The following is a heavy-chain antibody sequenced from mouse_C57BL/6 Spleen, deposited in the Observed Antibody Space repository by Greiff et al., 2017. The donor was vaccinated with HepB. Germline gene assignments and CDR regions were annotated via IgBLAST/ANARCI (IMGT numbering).Heavy chain of an antibody. J-gene: IGHJ2*01. CDR3: ARPTIVTPYYFDY. Sequence: DVKLVESGGGLVKPGGSLKLSCAASGFTFSDYGMHWVRQAPEKGLEWVAYISSGSSTIYYADTVKGRFTISRDNAKNTLFLQMTSLRSEDTAMYYCARPTIVTPYYFDYWGQSTTLTVSS. V-gene: IGHV5-17*01. CDR1: GFTFSDYG. CDR2: ISSGSSTI. D-gene: IGHD2-5*01.